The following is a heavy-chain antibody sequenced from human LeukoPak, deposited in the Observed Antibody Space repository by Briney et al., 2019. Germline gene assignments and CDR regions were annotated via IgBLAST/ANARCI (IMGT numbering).Heavy chain of an antibody. CDR2: ISSSSSYI. D-gene: IGHD6-13*01. CDR1: GFTFSSYS. Sequence: GSLRLSCAASGFTFSSYSMNWVRQAPGKGLEWVSSISSSSSYIYYADSVKGRFTISRDNAKNSLYLQMNSLRAEDTAVYYCARVDSTYAFDIWGQGTMVTVPS. J-gene: IGHJ3*02. V-gene: IGHV3-21*01. CDR3: ARVDSTYAFDI.